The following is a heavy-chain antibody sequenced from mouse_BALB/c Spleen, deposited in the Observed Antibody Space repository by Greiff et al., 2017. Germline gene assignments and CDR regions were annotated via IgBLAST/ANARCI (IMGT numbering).Heavy chain of an antibody. CDR3: ASHYYGSSIAY. D-gene: IGHD1-1*01. CDR2: IWAGGST. Sequence: VQLVESGPGLVAPSQSLSITCTVSGFSLTSYGVHWVRQPPGKGLEWLGVIWAGGSTNYNSALMSRLSISKDNSKSQVFLKMNSLQTDDTAMYYCASHYYGSSIAYWGQGTLVTVSA. V-gene: IGHV2-9*02. J-gene: IGHJ3*01. CDR1: GFSLTSYG.